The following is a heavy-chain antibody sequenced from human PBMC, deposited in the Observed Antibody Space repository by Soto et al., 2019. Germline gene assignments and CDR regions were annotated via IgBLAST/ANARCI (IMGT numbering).Heavy chain of an antibody. Sequence: QVQLVQSGAEVKKPGSSMKVSCKVSGGTFRSYAINWVRQAPGQGLEWMGGITPISGTTNYAQKFQGRVTITADESTNTAYMDLSSLRSDDTAVYYCARAGTWGQRSPVTVSS. CDR1: GGTFRSYA. J-gene: IGHJ5*02. V-gene: IGHV1-69*01. CDR3: ARAGT. CDR2: ITPISGTT.